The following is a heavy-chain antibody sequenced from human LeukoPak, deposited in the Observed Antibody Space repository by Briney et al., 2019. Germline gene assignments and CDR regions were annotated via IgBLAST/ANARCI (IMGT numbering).Heavy chain of an antibody. J-gene: IGHJ4*02. CDR1: GFTFSTYS. Sequence: GGTLRLSRAASGFTFSTYSMNWVRQGPGEGLEWVSSISGSSIYIYYADSVKGRFTISRDNAKNSLYLQLNSLRAEDTAVYYCARDPPYYDGSGYYYDYWGQGTLVTVSS. CDR2: ISGSSIYI. D-gene: IGHD3-22*01. V-gene: IGHV3-21*01. CDR3: ARDPPYYDGSGYYYDY.